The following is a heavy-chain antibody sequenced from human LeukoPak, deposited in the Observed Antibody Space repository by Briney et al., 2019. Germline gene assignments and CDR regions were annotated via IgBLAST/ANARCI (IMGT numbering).Heavy chain of an antibody. CDR2: IYSGGST. CDR3: ARDGHYNGNSDY. D-gene: IGHD4-23*01. J-gene: IGHJ4*02. CDR1: GFTFSSYA. V-gene: IGHV3-66*01. Sequence: QSGGSLRLSCAASGFTFSSYAMSWVRQAPGKGLEWVSVIYSGGSTYYADSVKGRFTISRDNSKKTLYLQMNSLRAEDTAVYYCARDGHYNGNSDYWGQGTLVTVSS.